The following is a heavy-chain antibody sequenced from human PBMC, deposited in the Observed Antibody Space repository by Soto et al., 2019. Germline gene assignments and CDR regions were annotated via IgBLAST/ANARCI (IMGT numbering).Heavy chain of an antibody. Sequence: TLSLTCTVSGGSISSDYWSWIRQPPGKGLEWIGHMYYSGSTKYNPSLKSRVTISIDTSRNHFSLKLTSVTAADTALYYCARGYYDSSGYYPWGQGTLVTVSS. CDR2: MYYSGST. V-gene: IGHV4-59*01. CDR1: GGSISSDY. CDR3: ARGYYDSSGYYP. D-gene: IGHD3-22*01. J-gene: IGHJ5*02.